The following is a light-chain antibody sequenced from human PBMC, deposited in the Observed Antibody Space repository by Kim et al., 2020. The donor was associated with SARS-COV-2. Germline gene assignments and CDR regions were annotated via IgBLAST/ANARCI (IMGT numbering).Light chain of an antibody. Sequence: ATINCKSSQCVLSSSNNRTYLAWYQQKPGQPPRLLFYWASTRESGVPDRFSGSGSGTDFTLTISSLQAEDVAVYYCQQYYSTPETFGQGTKLEI. J-gene: IGKJ2*01. CDR3: QQYYSTPET. CDR2: WAS. V-gene: IGKV4-1*01. CDR1: QCVLSSSNNRTY.